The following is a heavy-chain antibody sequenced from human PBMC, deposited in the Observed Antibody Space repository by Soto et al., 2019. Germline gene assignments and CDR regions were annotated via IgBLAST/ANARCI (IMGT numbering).Heavy chain of an antibody. CDR3: AIQDYDILTGYPIDY. J-gene: IGHJ4*02. CDR2: IIPILGIA. D-gene: IGHD3-9*01. V-gene: IGHV1-69*02. Sequence: SVKVSCTASGGTFSSYTISWVRQAPGQGLEWMGRIIPILGIANYAQKFQGRVTITADKSTSTAYMELSSLRSEDTAVYYCAIQDYDILTGYPIDYWGQGTLVTVSS. CDR1: GGTFSSYT.